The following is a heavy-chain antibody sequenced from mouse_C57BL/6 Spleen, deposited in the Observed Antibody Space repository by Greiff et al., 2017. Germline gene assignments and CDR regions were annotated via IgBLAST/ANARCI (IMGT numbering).Heavy chain of an antibody. CDR2: IYPGDGDT. J-gene: IGHJ2*01. CDR1: GYAFSSYW. Sequence: QVQLQQSGAELVKPGASVKISCKASGYAFSSYWMNWVKQRPGKGLEWIGQIYPGDGDTNYNGKFKGKATLTADKSSSTAYIQLSSLTSEDSAVYFCARGGWLPHFDYWGQGTTLTVSS. CDR3: ARGGWLPHFDY. D-gene: IGHD2-3*01. V-gene: IGHV1-80*01.